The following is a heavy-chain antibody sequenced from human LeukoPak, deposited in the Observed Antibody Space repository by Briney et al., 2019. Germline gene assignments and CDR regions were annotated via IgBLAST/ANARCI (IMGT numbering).Heavy chain of an antibody. J-gene: IGHJ4*02. D-gene: IGHD3-16*01. CDR2: ISRGGTTI. CDR3: ARDPKRGDSSFDY. CDR1: GFTFSDYY. V-gene: IGHV3-11*01. Sequence: GGSLRLSCAASGFTFSDYYMSWIRQAPGKGLEWLSYISRGGTTIYYADSVKGRFTISRDNAENSLYLQMNSLRAEDTAVYYCARDPKRGDSSFDYWGQGTLVTVSS.